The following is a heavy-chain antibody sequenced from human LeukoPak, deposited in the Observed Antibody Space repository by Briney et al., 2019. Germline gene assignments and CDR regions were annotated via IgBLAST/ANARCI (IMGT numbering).Heavy chain of an antibody. CDR1: GYTFTSSG. D-gene: IGHD3-10*02. CDR2: ISTYNGNT. CDR3: ARDCLLFVRGRFDP. Sequence: ASVKVSCMASGYTFTSSGISWVRQEPGQGLEWMSWISTYNGNTNYAQKPQGRVTMTTDTSTSTAYMELRSLRSDDTAVYYCARDCLLFVRGRFDPWRRGTLVTVSS. J-gene: IGHJ5*02. V-gene: IGHV1-18*01.